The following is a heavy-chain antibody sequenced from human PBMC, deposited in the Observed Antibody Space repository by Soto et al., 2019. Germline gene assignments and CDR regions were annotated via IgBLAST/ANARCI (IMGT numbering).Heavy chain of an antibody. V-gene: IGHV4-59*01. CDR3: ARDLWGYCGTDCYPLDV. CDR1: GGSISNYY. CDR2: IYYSGST. J-gene: IGHJ6*02. D-gene: IGHD2-21*02. Sequence: PSETLSLTCTVSGGSISNYYWNWIRQSPGKGLEWIGYIYYSGSTNYNPSLKSRVTISVDTSKNQFSLKLNSVTAADTAVYYCARDLWGYCGTDCYPLDVWGQGTTVTVSS.